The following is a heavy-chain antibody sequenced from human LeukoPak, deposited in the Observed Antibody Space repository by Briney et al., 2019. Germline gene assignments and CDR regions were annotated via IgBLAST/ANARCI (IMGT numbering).Heavy chain of an antibody. Sequence: SETLSLTCAVYGGSFSGYYWSWIRQPPGKGLEWIGEINHSGSTNYIPSLKSRVTISVDTSKNQFSLKLSSVTAADTAVYYCARASEVVVAARYNWFDPWGQGTLVTVSS. V-gene: IGHV4-34*01. J-gene: IGHJ5*02. CDR2: INHSGST. D-gene: IGHD2-15*01. CDR1: GGSFSGYY. CDR3: ARASEVVVAARYNWFDP.